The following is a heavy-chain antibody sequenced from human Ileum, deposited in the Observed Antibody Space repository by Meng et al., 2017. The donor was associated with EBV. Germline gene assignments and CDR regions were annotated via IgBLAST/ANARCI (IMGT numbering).Heavy chain of an antibody. CDR1: GASMTNNY. CDR2: VYSGTT. D-gene: IGHD1-26*01. CDR3: ARGGQWEPLDS. J-gene: IGHJ4*02. V-gene: IGHV4-59*01. Sequence: VQWAGAGQRLVKPSVTLSLTCNVSGASMTNNYWRWIRQSPGKTLEWIGFVYSGTTSYNPSLKSRVSLSEDTSKGQFSLRLTSVTAADTAVYYCARGGQWEPLDSWGQGILVTVSS.